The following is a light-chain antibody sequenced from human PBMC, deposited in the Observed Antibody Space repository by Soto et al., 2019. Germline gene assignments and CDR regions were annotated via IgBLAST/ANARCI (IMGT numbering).Light chain of an antibody. CDR3: CSYAGDSTPYV. CDR2: AGN. V-gene: IGLV2-23*01. Sequence: QSALTQPASVSGSPGQSITISCTGTRSDVGSYNLVSWYQHLPGKAPKVIIYAGNKRPSGVPNRFSGSKSGITASLTISGLQAEDEADYYCCSYAGDSTPYVFGSGTKVTVL. J-gene: IGLJ1*01. CDR1: RSDVGSYNL.